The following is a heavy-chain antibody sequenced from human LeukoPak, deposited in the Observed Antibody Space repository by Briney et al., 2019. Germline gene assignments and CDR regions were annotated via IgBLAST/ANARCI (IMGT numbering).Heavy chain of an antibody. J-gene: IGHJ4*02. CDR2: IYYSGST. Sequence: SETLSLTCTVSGGSISSSSYYWGWIRQPPGKGLEWIGSIYYSGSTYYNPSLKSRVTISVDTSKNQFSLKLSSVTAADTTVYYCARGAIFGVVYFDYWGQGTLVTVSS. V-gene: IGHV4-39*07. CDR3: ARGAIFGVVYFDY. CDR1: GGSISSSSYY. D-gene: IGHD3-3*01.